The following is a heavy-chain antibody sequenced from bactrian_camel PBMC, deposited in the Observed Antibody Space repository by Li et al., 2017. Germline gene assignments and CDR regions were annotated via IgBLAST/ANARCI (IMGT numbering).Heavy chain of an antibody. CDR3: AAQFLEASCAVVHAIDN. D-gene: IGHD2*01. CDR2: IRPGATTT. CDR1: GDIESSDC. V-gene: IGHV3S1*01. J-gene: IGHJ4*01. Sequence: HVQLVESGGGSVQAGRSLRLSCIASGDIESSDCMGWFRQAPVKVREGVASIRPGATTTAYASSVRGRFSISLDTAKNTVFLQMSSLNPEDTATYYCAAQFLEASCAVVHAIDNWGQGTQVTVS.